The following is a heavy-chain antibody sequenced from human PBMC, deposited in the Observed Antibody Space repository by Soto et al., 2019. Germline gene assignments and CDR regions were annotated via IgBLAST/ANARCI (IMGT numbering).Heavy chain of an antibody. CDR1: GFTFSSFT. CDR3: AKDEYTSGWYISYLFDS. CDR2: ISSSSTYV. J-gene: IGHJ4*02. D-gene: IGHD6-19*01. Sequence: GGSLRLSCAASGFTFSSFTMSWVRQAPGKGLEWVSSISSSSTYVYYADSVKGRFTISRDNSKNTLFLQMSSLRAEDTAVYYCAKDEYTSGWYISYLFDSWGQGTLVTVSS. V-gene: IGHV3-21*04.